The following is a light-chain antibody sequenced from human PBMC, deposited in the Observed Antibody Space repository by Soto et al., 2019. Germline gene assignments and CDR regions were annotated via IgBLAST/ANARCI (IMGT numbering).Light chain of an antibody. V-gene: IGLV1-47*01. CDR3: AAWDDSLSAVV. J-gene: IGLJ2*01. Sequence: QSVLTQPPSASGTPGQRVTISCSGSSSNIGSNYVYWYQQLPGTAPKLLIYRNNQRPSGVPDRFSGSKSGTSASLAISGLRSEDEADYYCAAWDDSLSAVVSGGGTKLTVL. CDR2: RNN. CDR1: SSNIGSNY.